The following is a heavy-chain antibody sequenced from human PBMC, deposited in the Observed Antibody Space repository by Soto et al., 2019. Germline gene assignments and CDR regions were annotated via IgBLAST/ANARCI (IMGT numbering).Heavy chain of an antibody. CDR2: INAGNGNT. Sequence: QVQLVQSGAEVKKPGASVKVSCKASGYTFTSYAMHLVRQAPGQRLEWMGWINAGNGNTKYSQKFQGRVTITMDTSESTAYMELSSLRSEDTAVYYCARNIVVVPAALTYYGMDVWGQGTTVTVSS. D-gene: IGHD2-2*01. CDR1: GYTFTSYA. J-gene: IGHJ6*02. CDR3: ARNIVVVPAALTYYGMDV. V-gene: IGHV1-3*01.